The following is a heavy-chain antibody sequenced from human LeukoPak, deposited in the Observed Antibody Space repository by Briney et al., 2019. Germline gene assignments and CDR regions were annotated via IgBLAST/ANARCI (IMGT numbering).Heavy chain of an antibody. CDR1: GFSLLTSGVS. CDR2: IDWDDDK. CDR3: ARMYFGDYKDMDV. V-gene: IGHV2-70*11. D-gene: IGHD3-10*01. J-gene: IGHJ6*03. Sequence: SGPALVEPTQTLTLTCTFSGFSLLTSGVSVTWIRQPPGRALEWLARIDWDDDKYYNTSLEARLTISKDTSKNQVILTVTDMDPVDSATYYCARMYFGDYKDMDVWGKGTTVTVSS.